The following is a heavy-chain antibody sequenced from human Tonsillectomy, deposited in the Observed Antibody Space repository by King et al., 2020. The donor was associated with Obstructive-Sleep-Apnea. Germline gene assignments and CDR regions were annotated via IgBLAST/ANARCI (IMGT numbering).Heavy chain of an antibody. CDR2: ISFYGTNK. J-gene: IGHJ4*02. CDR1: GFTFNSFA. D-gene: IGHD3-10*01. Sequence: VQLVESGGGVVQPGRSLRLSCAASGFTFNSFAMHWVRQAPGKGLEWVALISFYGTNKDYPDFVKGRFTISRDNSKNTLYLQMNSLRAEDTAVYYCARGSGEFDYWGQGTLVTVSS. CDR3: ARGSGEFDY. V-gene: IGHV3-30*04.